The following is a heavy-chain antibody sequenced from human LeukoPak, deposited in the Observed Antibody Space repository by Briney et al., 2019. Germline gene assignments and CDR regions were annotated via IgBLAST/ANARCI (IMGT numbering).Heavy chain of an antibody. V-gene: IGHV4-31*03. CDR1: GGSISSGGYY. CDR3: ARDILTGYPV. D-gene: IGHD3-9*01. Sequence: SETPSLTCTVSGGSISSGGYYWSWIRQHPGKGLEWIGYIYYSGSTYYNPSLKSRVTISVDTSKNQFSLKLSSVTAADTAVYYCARDILTGYPVWGQGTTVTVSS. J-gene: IGHJ6*02. CDR2: IYYSGST.